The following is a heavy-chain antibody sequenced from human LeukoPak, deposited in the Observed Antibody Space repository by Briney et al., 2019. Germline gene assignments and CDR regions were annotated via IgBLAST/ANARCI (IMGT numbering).Heavy chain of an antibody. Sequence: PGGSLRLSCAASGFTFDEYAIHWVRQAPGKGLEWVSLVSGDGGRTFYTDSVKGRFTVSRDNSKNSLYLQMNSLRTEDTALYYCAKDLTSVYDAFNIWGQGTMVTVSS. V-gene: IGHV3-43*02. CDR1: GFTFDEYA. J-gene: IGHJ3*02. CDR2: VSGDGGRT. CDR3: AKDLTSVYDAFNI.